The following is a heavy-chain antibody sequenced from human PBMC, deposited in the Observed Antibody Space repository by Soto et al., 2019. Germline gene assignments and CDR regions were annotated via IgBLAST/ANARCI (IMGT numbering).Heavy chain of an antibody. CDR1: GFTFSSYV. CDR2: ESNDGSNK. CDR3: AKVLLTYTSGWYHPHFDY. Sequence: GGSLRLSCAASGFTFSSYVMHWVRQAPGKGLEWVAVESNDGSNKDYADSVKGRFTISRDNSKNTLYLQMNSLRAEDTAVYYCAKVLLTYTSGWYHPHFDYWGQGTLVTVSS. D-gene: IGHD6-19*01. J-gene: IGHJ4*02. V-gene: IGHV3-30*18.